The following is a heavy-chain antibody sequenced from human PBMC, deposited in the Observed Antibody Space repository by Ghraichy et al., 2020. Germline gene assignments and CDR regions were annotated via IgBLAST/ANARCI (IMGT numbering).Heavy chain of an antibody. J-gene: IGHJ4*02. CDR2: ISSSSVYT. D-gene: IGHD1-26*01. CDR3: ARDHIVGVTADC. Sequence: GGSLRLSCAASGFTFSTHRMNWVRQAPGKGLEWVSMISSSSVYTYYAESVKGRFTISRDNAKNSLYLQMNSLRAEDTAVYYCARDHIVGVTADCWGQGTLVTVSS. V-gene: IGHV3-21*01. CDR1: GFTFSTHR.